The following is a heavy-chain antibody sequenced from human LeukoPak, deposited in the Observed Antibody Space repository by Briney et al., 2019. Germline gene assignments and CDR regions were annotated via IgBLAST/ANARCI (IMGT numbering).Heavy chain of an antibody. D-gene: IGHD6-19*01. V-gene: IGHV3-43*02. CDR2: IIGDGGST. CDR1: GFTFDEYA. J-gene: IGHJ4*02. CDR3: AKDRRSGPYYFDY. Sequence: GGSLRLSCAASGFTFDEYAMHWVRQAPGKGLEWVSLIIGDGGSTYYADSVRRRFTISRENNKNSLYLQMTSLRTEDTALYYCAKDRRSGPYYFDYWGQGTLVTVSS.